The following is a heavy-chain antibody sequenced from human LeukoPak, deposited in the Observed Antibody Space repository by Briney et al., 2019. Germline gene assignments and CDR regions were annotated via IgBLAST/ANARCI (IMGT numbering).Heavy chain of an antibody. CDR1: GGSFRVYY. D-gene: IGHD2-15*01. Sequence: AETLSLTCAVYGGSFRVYYWSWIRQPPGKGLEWIGEINHSGSTNYNPSLKSRVTISVDTSKNQFSLKLSSVTAADTAVYYCATYAGIAATGSWFDPWGQGTLVTVSS. CDR2: INHSGST. CDR3: ATYAGIAATGSWFDP. V-gene: IGHV4-34*01. J-gene: IGHJ5*02.